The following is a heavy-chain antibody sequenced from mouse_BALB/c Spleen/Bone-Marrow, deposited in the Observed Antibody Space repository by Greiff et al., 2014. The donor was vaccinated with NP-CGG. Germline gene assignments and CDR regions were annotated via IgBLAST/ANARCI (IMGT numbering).Heavy chain of an antibody. V-gene: IGHV2-3*01. CDR2: IWGDGST. Sequence: VQLQQSGPGLVAPSQSLSITCTVSGFSLTNYGISWVRQPPGKGLEWLGVIWGDGSTNYHSALISRLSISKDNSKSQVLLKLNSLQTDDTATYYCRGGPWFAYWGQGTLVTVSA. CDR3: RGGPWFAY. D-gene: IGHD3-3*01. CDR1: GFSLTNYG. J-gene: IGHJ3*01.